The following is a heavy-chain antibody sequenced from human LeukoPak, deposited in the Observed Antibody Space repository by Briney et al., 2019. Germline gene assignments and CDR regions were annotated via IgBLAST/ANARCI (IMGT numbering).Heavy chain of an antibody. J-gene: IGHJ4*02. CDR1: GGSISSGGYY. D-gene: IGHD2-2*01. CDR3: ARGYQLPPDY. Sequence: SETLALTCTVSGGSISSGGYYWSWIRQHPGKGLEWIGYIYYSGSTYYNPSLKSRVTISVDTSKNQFSLKLSSVTAADTAVYYCARGYQLPPDYWGQGTLVTVSS. CDR2: IYYSGST. V-gene: IGHV4-31*03.